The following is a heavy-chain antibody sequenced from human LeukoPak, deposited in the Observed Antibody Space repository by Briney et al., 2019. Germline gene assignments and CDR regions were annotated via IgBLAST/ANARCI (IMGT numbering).Heavy chain of an antibody. CDR3: ARVGYDISDYYYYMDV. V-gene: IGHV3-20*01. CDR2: INWNGGST. D-gene: IGHD3-9*01. CDR1: GFTLSSYW. Sequence: GGSLRLSCAASGFTLSSYWMHWVRQAPGKGLEWVSGINWNGGSTGYADSVKGRFTISRDNAKNSLYLQMNSLRAEDTALYHCARVGYDISDYYYYMDVWGKGTTVTISS. J-gene: IGHJ6*03.